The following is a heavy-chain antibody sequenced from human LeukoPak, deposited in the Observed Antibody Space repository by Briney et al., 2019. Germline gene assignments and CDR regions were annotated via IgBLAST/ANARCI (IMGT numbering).Heavy chain of an antibody. V-gene: IGHV4-34*01. CDR2: INHSGST. J-gene: IGHJ5*02. Sequence: SETLSLTCAVYGGSFSGYYWSWIRQPPGKGLEWIGEINHSGSTNYNPSLKSRVTISVDPSKNQFSLKLSSVTAADTAVYYCAREDSSSWYSAISWFDPWGQGTLVTVSS. D-gene: IGHD6-13*01. CDR1: GGSFSGYY. CDR3: AREDSSSWYSAISWFDP.